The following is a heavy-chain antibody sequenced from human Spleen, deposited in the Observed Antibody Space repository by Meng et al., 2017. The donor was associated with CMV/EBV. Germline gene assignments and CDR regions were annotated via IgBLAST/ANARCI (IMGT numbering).Heavy chain of an antibody. CDR2: INPSGGST. CDR1: GYSFTSYW. D-gene: IGHD3-10*01. Sequence: ASVKVSCKGSGYSFTSYWIGWVRQAPGQGLEWMGIINPSGGSTSYAQKFQGRVTMTRDTSTSTVYMELSSLRSEDTAVYYCASEPGGMDVWGQGTTVTVSS. V-gene: IGHV1-46*01. J-gene: IGHJ6*02. CDR3: ASEPGGMDV.